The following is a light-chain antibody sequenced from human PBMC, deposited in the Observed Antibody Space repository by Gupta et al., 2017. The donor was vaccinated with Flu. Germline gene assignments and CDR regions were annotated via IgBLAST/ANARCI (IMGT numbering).Light chain of an antibody. V-gene: IGLV6-57*01. CDR1: SGSIASNS. J-gene: IGLJ3*02. CDR3: QSYDDPYHWV. Sequence: VTIPCTRSSGSIASNSVQWYQQRPDSSPALIIFEGDRRPSGVPDRCSGSIDSASNSASLTISGLQTDDEADYYCQSYDDPYHWVFGGGTKMTVL. CDR2: EGD.